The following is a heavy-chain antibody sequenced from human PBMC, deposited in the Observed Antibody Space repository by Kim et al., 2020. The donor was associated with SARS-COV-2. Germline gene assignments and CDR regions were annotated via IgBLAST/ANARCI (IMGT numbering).Heavy chain of an antibody. V-gene: IGHV3-15*01. CDR2: IKSKTDGGTT. CDR1: GFTFSNAW. Sequence: GGSLRLSCAASGFTFSNAWMSWVRQAPGKGLEWVGRIKSKTDGGTTDYAAPVKGRFTISRDDSKNTLYLQMNSLKTEDTAVYYCTTDPLYYYDSSGYYSPNWGQGTLVTVSS. D-gene: IGHD3-22*01. CDR3: TTDPLYYYDSSGYYSPN. J-gene: IGHJ4*02.